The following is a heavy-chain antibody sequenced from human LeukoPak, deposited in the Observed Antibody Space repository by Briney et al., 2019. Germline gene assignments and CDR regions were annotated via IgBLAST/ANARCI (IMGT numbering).Heavy chain of an antibody. CDR3: ARDRAYSGSYYGPYYYYMDV. CDR1: GGSISSYY. Sequence: PETLSLTCTVSGGSISSYYWSWIRQPPGKGLEWIGYIYYSGSTNYNPSLKSRVTISVDTSKNQFSLKLSSVTAADTAVYYCARDRAYSGSYYGPYYYYMDVWGKGTTVTVSS. J-gene: IGHJ6*03. CDR2: IYYSGST. D-gene: IGHD1-26*01. V-gene: IGHV4-59*12.